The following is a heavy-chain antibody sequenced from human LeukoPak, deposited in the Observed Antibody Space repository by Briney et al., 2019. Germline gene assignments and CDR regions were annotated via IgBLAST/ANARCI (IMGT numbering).Heavy chain of an antibody. Sequence: ASVKVSCKASGYTFTNHGISWVRQAPGQGLEWMGWISTYNGNTNYAQKLQGRVTMTTDTSTSTAYMELRSLRSDDTAVYYCAKSGGWAYGDYDGFIAFDIWGQGTMVTVSS. V-gene: IGHV1-18*01. J-gene: IGHJ3*02. CDR1: GYTFTNHG. CDR3: AKSGGWAYGDYDGFIAFDI. D-gene: IGHD4-17*01. CDR2: ISTYNGNT.